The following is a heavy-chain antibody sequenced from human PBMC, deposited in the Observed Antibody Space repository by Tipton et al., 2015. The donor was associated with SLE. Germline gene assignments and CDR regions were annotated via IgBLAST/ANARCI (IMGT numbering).Heavy chain of an antibody. CDR3: ARGTHFYGFYDS. CDR2: IYYSGST. CDR1: GGSISSYY. J-gene: IGHJ4*02. V-gene: IGHV4-59*12. Sequence: TLSLTCTVSGGSISSYYWSWIRQPPGKGLEWIGYIYYSGSTNYNPSFKSRVTISLDMSTNQFSLKLISLTAADTAVYFCARGTHFYGFYDSWGQGTLVPVSP. D-gene: IGHD3-3*02.